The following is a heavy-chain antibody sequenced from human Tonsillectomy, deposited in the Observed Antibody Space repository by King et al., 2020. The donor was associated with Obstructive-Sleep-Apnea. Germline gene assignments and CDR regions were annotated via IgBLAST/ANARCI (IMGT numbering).Heavy chain of an antibody. CDR3: ARPYVDQAMNDAFEI. CDR1: GYNFPIYW. Sequence: QLVQSGAEVKKPGESLRISCQGSGYNFPIYWIGWVRQMPGKGLEWMALIYPGDSDTKYSPSFQGQVTISADKSISTAYLQWSSLKASDTAMYYCARPYVDQAMNDAFEIWGQGTMVTVSS. V-gene: IGHV5-51*01. CDR2: IYPGDSDT. J-gene: IGHJ3*02. D-gene: IGHD3-16*01.